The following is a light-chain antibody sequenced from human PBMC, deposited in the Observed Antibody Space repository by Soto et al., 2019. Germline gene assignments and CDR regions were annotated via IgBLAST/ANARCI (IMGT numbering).Light chain of an antibody. V-gene: IGKV1-5*03. CDR3: QQYNSYSL. CDR2: KAS. CDR1: QSISTW. Sequence: DIQMTQSPSTLSASVGDTVIITCRASQSISTWLAWYQQKPGKAPKLLIYKASSLESGVPSRFSGSVSGTEFTLTISSLQPDDFATYYCQQYNSYSLFGPGTNVDVK. J-gene: IGKJ3*01.